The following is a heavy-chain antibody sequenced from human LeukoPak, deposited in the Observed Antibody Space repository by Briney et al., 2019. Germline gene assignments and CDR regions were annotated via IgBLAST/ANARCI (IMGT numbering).Heavy chain of an antibody. D-gene: IGHD6-19*01. V-gene: IGHV6-1*01. CDR3: ARSPSPYSSGWYFDN. CDR2: TYQRSKWYN. Sequence: SQTPSLTCAISGDSVSINSAAWNWIRQSPSRGLEWLGRTYQRSKWYNDYAVSVKSRITINPDISKNQFSLQLNSVTPEDTAVYYCARSPSPYSSGWYFDNWGQGTLVTVSS. CDR1: GDSVSINSAA. J-gene: IGHJ4*02.